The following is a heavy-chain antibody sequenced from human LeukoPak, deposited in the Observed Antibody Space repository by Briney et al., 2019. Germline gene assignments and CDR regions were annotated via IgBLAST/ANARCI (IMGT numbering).Heavy chain of an antibody. Sequence: SETLSLTCTVSGDSINSLDLWSWVRQPPGKGLEWIGEMYLSGTTHSNPSVKSRVTISVDTSKNQFSLKLNSVTATDTAVYYCARHYGPWGQGTLVTVSS. D-gene: IGHD3-16*01. CDR3: ARHYGP. CDR2: MYLSGTT. CDR1: GDSINSLDL. V-gene: IGHV4-4*02. J-gene: IGHJ4*02.